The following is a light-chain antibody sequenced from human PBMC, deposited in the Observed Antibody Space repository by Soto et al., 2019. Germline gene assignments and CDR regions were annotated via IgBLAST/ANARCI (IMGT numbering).Light chain of an antibody. J-gene: IGKJ3*01. V-gene: IGKV3-15*01. CDR1: QSVSSN. CDR2: GAS. Sequence: EIVMTQSPATLSVSPGERSTLSCRASQSVSSNLAWYQQKPGQAPRLLIYGASTRATGIPARFSGSGSGTEFTLTISSLQSEDFAVYYWQQYNNSPLFTFGPGTKVDIK. CDR3: QQYNNSPLFT.